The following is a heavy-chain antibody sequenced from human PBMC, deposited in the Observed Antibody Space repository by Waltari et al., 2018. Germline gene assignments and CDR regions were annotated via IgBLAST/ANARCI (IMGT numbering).Heavy chain of an antibody. CDR1: GFTFRSYA. J-gene: IGHJ4*02. CDR2: IYSGGSST. V-gene: IGHV3-23*03. Sequence: EVQLLESGGGLVQPGGSLRLSCAASGFTFRSYAMSWVRQAPGKGLEWVSVIYSGGSSTYYADSVKGRFTISRDNSKNTLYLQMNSLRAEDTAVYYCAKTPHYYDSSGSDYWGQGTLVTVSS. D-gene: IGHD3-22*01. CDR3: AKTPHYYDSSGSDY.